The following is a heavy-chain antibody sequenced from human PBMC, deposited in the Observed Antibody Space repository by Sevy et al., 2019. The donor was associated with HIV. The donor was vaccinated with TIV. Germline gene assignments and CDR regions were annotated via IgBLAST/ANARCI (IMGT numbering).Heavy chain of an antibody. CDR1: GFTFNSYT. J-gene: IGHJ4*02. D-gene: IGHD2-2*01. CDR2: ITSGSTYI. Sequence: GGSLRLSCAASGFTFNSYTMNWVRQAPGKGLEWVPSITSGSTYIYYADSVKGRFTISRDNAKNSLYLQMNSLRAEDTAVYYCARDGGCSSTSCLLYFDYWGQGSLVTVSS. CDR3: ARDGGCSSTSCLLYFDY. V-gene: IGHV3-21*01.